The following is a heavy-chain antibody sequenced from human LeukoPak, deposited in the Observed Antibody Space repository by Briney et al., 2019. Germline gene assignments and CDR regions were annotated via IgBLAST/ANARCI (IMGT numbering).Heavy chain of an antibody. Sequence: GGSLRLSCAASGLTFSSCWMNWVRQAPGKGLVWVSRIASDGSSTTYADSVKGRFSISRDNAKNTLYLQMNSLRVEDTAVYYCARGRPHGNDYWGQGTLVTVSS. CDR3: ARGRPHGNDY. V-gene: IGHV3-74*01. CDR2: IASDGSST. D-gene: IGHD4-23*01. J-gene: IGHJ4*02. CDR1: GLTFSSCW.